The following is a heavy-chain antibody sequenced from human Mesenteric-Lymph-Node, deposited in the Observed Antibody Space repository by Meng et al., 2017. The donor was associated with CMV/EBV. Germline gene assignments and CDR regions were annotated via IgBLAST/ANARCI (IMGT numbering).Heavy chain of an antibody. J-gene: IGHJ6*02. V-gene: IGHV3-21*01. CDR3: ASDWKSSSWYLIGSETEYYYYYYGMDV. D-gene: IGHD6-13*01. CDR1: GFTFSSYS. CDR2: ISSSSSYI. Sequence: GGSLRLSCAASGFTFSSYSMNWVRQAPGKGLEGVSSISSSSSYIYSADSVKGLFTISRDNAKNSLYLQMNSLRAEDTAVYYCASDWKSSSWYLIGSETEYYYYYYGMDVWGQGTTVTVSS.